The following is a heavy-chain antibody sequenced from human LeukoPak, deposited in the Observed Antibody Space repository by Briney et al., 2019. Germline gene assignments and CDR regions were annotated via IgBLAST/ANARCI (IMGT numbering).Heavy chain of an antibody. V-gene: IGHV3-21*01. D-gene: IGHD7-27*01. J-gene: IGHJ6*03. CDR3: ARNKLGFSEKYMDV. Sequence: SGGSLRLSCAASGFIFSHHNINWVRQAPGKGLEWVSSISSSSSYIYYADSVKGRFTISRDNAKNSLCLQMNSLRAEDTAVYYCARNKLGFSEKYMDVWGKGTTVTISS. CDR2: ISSSSSYI. CDR1: GFIFSHHN.